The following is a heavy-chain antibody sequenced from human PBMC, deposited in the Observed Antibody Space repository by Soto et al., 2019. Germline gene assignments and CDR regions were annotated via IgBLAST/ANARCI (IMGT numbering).Heavy chain of an antibody. Sequence: SPTLSLTCGISGDSVSSNSAAWNWIRQSPSRGLEWLGRTYYRSKWYNDYAVSVKSRITINPDTSKNQFSLQLNSVTPEDTAVYYCAREGPGVVIITSFTFDIWGQGTMVTVSS. CDR1: GDSVSSNSAA. D-gene: IGHD3-3*01. J-gene: IGHJ3*02. CDR3: AREGPGVVIITSFTFDI. V-gene: IGHV6-1*01. CDR2: TYYRSKWYN.